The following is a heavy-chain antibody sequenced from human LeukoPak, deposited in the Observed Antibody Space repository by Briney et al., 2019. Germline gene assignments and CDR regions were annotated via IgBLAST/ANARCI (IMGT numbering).Heavy chain of an antibody. CDR3: ARDGTTVNHFDY. Sequence: GGSLRLSCAASGFTFSSSAMSWVRQAPGKGLEWVSAISNNGGYTYYADSVKGRFTISRDNSKNTLYLQMNSLRAEDTAVYYCARDGTTVNHFDYWGQGTLVTVSS. J-gene: IGHJ4*02. D-gene: IGHD4-17*01. CDR2: ISNNGGYT. V-gene: IGHV3-23*01. CDR1: GFTFSSSA.